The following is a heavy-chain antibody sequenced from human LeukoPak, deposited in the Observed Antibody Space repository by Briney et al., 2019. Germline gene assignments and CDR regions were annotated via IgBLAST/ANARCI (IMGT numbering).Heavy chain of an antibody. D-gene: IGHD2-2*03. V-gene: IGHV1-24*01. Sequence: GASVKVSCKVSGYTLTELSMHWVRQAPGKGLEWMGGFDPEDGETIYAQKFQGRVTMTEDTSTDTAYMELSSLRSEDTAVYYCARDGYCSSSSCYPPSYWWFDPWGQGTLVTVSS. CDR3: ARDGYCSSSSCYPPSYWWFDP. CDR2: FDPEDGET. J-gene: IGHJ5*02. CDR1: GYTLTELS.